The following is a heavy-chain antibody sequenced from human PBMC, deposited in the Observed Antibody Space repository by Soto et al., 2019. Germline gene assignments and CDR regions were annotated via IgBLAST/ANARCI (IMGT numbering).Heavy chain of an antibody. J-gene: IGHJ6*02. CDR1: GYTFTSYG. Sequence: ASVKVSCKASGYTFTSYGISWVRQAPGQGLEWMGWISAYNGNTNYAQKLQGRVTMTTDTSTSTAYMELRSLRSDDTAVYYCARVEQQLVASNSYGMDVWGQGTTVTVSS. D-gene: IGHD6-13*01. CDR2: ISAYNGNT. V-gene: IGHV1-18*01. CDR3: ARVEQQLVASNSYGMDV.